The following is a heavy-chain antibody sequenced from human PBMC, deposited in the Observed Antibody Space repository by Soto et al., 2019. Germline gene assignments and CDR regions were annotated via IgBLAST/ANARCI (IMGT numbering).Heavy chain of an antibody. CDR3: VVVSAAIRVDVFDV. Sequence: SGPTLVNPTQILTLTCTLSGFSLTTSIMCITWIREAPGKALEWLAHIDWDDDKYYSTSLKTRLTISKDTPKNQVVLTMTNMDPVDTGFHPMVVVSAAIRVDVFDVWGQGTLVTVSS. J-gene: IGHJ3*01. CDR1: GFSLTTSIMC. D-gene: IGHD2-2*02. CDR2: IDWDDDK. V-gene: IGHV2-70*01.